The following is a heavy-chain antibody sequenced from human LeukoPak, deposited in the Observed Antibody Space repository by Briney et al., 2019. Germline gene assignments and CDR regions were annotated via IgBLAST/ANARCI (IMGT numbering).Heavy chain of an antibody. J-gene: IGHJ4*02. CDR3: ARVLYSGYDSDY. D-gene: IGHD5-12*01. CDR2: ISSSSSYI. CDR1: GFTFSSYS. V-gene: IGHV3-21*01. Sequence: GGSLRLSCAASGFTFSSYSMNWVRQAPGKGLEWASSISSSSSYIYYADSVKGRFTISRDNAKNSLYLQMNSLRAEDTAVYYCARVLYSGYDSDYWGQGTLVTVSS.